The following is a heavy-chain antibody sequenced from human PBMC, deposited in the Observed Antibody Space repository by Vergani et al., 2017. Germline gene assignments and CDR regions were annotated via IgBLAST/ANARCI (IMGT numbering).Heavy chain of an antibody. CDR3: SIDGRDCGGDCYYSAFDY. V-gene: IGHV1-69-2*01. Sequence: EVQLVQSGTEVKQPGTTVNLSCKISGDTFTYYYIHWIRQAPGKGLEWMGLVDPEDGEPIYAEKFQGRVTITADTSAHTAFMQLSSLTSDDTAIYYCSIDGRDCGGDCYYSAFDYWGQGTLVTVSS. J-gene: IGHJ4*02. D-gene: IGHD2-21*02. CDR1: GDTFTYYY. CDR2: VDPEDGEP.